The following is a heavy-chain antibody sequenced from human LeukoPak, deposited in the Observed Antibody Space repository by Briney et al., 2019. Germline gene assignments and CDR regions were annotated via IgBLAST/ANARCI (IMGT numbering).Heavy chain of an antibody. CDR3: ARDSSGSYHFYFDF. CDR1: GFTFSSYS. D-gene: IGHD1-26*01. CDR2: ISSGSSYI. J-gene: IGHJ4*02. Sequence: GGSLRLSCAASGFTFSSYSMNWVRQAPGKGLEWVSSISSGSSYIHYADSVRGRFTISRDNAKNSLYLQMNSLRAEDTAVHYCARDSSGSYHFYFDFWGQGTLVAVSS. V-gene: IGHV3-21*01.